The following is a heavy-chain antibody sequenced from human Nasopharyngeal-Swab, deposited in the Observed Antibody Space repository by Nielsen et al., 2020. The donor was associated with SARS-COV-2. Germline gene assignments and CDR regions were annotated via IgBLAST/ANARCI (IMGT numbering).Heavy chain of an antibody. CDR1: GFTFSSYS. Sequence: GESLKISCAASGFTFSSYSMNWVRQAPGKGLEWVSSISSSSSTIYYADSVKGRFTISRDNAKNSLYLQMNSLRAEDTAVYYCARGRAAAGPYYYYGMDVWGQGTTVTVSS. D-gene: IGHD6-13*01. CDR3: ARGRAAAGPYYYYGMDV. J-gene: IGHJ6*02. CDR2: ISSSSSTI. V-gene: IGHV3-48*04.